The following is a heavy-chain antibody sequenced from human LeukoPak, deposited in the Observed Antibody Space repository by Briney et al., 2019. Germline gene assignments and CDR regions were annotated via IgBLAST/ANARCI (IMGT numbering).Heavy chain of an antibody. CDR1: GFTFSSYA. Sequence: GGSLRLSCAASGFTFSSYAMHWVRQAPGKGLEWVAVISYDGSNKYYADSVKGRFTISRDNSKNTLYLQMNSLRAEDTAVYYCARDRAEVGATKILDYWGQGTLVTVSS. CDR3: ARDRAEVGATKILDY. V-gene: IGHV3-30*04. CDR2: ISYDGSNK. J-gene: IGHJ4*02. D-gene: IGHD1-26*01.